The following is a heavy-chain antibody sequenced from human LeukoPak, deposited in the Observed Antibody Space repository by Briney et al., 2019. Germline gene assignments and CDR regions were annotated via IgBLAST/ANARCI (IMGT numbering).Heavy chain of an antibody. J-gene: IGHJ4*02. CDR2: INQDGSEK. Sequence: GGSLRLSCAASGFAFSNYWMIWVRQAPGKGLEWLANINQDGSEKFYVDSVKGRFTISRDNAKNSLYLQMNSLRAEDTAVYYCAKRGAYYYGSGSYSPIDYWGQGTLVTVSS. CDR3: AKRGAYYYGSGSYSPIDY. CDR1: GFAFSNYW. V-gene: IGHV3-7*03. D-gene: IGHD3-10*01.